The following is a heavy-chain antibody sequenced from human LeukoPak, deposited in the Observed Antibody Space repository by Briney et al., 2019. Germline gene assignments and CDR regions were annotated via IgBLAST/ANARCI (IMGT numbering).Heavy chain of an antibody. J-gene: IGHJ4*02. CDR3: ARGPNSNWSGLDF. V-gene: IGHV3-74*01. CDR2: ISPTGSTT. D-gene: IGHD6-6*01. Sequence: GGSLRLSCAASGFTFDDYAMHWARQLPGKGLVWVSRISPTGSTTSYADSVKGRFTVSRDNAKNTLYLQVNNLRAEDTAVYYCARGPNSNWSGLDFWGQGTLLTVSS. CDR1: GFTFDDYA.